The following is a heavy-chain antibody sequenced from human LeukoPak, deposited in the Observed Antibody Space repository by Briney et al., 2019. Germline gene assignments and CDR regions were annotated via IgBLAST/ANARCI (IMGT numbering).Heavy chain of an antibody. Sequence: SETLSLTCTVSGGSISSYYWSWIRQSPVKGLEWIGYIFPSGSAFYNPSLESRVTISLDTSENQFSMRLSSVTAADTAVYYCARRNHYFYYMDVWGKGTAVTVSS. J-gene: IGHJ6*03. CDR2: IFPSGSA. V-gene: IGHV4-4*09. CDR1: GGSISSYY. CDR3: ARRNHYFYYMDV.